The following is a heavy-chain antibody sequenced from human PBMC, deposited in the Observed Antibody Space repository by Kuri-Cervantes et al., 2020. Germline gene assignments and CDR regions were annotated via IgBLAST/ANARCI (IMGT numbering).Heavy chain of an antibody. CDR3: AKVSYCSGGSCSDDAFDI. Sequence: GESLKISCAASEFTFSSYGMHWVRQAPGKGLEWVAVISYDGSNKYYADSVKGRFTISRDNSKNTLYLQMNRLRAEDTAVYYCAKVSYCSGGSCSDDAFDIWGQGTMVTVSS. CDR1: EFTFSSYG. J-gene: IGHJ3*02. CDR2: ISYDGSNK. V-gene: IGHV3-30*18. D-gene: IGHD2-15*01.